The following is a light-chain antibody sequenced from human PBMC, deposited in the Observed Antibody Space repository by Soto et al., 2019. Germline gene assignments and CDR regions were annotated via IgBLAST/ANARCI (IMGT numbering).Light chain of an antibody. CDR2: GAS. CDR1: QSVSSNY. CDR3: QQYGSSSYT. V-gene: IGKV3-20*01. Sequence: DIVLTQSPDTLSLSPGERATLSCRASQSVSSNYLAWYQQKPGQAPRLLIYGASTRATGIPDRFSRSGSGTDFTLTISRLEPEDFAVYYCQQYGSSSYTFGQGTRLEIK. J-gene: IGKJ2*01.